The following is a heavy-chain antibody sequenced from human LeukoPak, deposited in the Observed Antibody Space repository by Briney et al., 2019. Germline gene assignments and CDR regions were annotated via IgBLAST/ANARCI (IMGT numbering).Heavy chain of an antibody. J-gene: IGHJ3*02. CDR3: ARETWIQLWKGAFDI. CDR1: SGSISSYY. CDR2: IYYSGST. V-gene: IGHV4-59*01. Sequence: SETLSLTCTVSSGSISSYYWSWIRQPPGKGLEWIGYIYYSGSTNYNPSLKSRVTISVDTSKNQFSLKLSSVTAADTAVYYCARETWIQLWKGAFDIWGQGTMVTVSS. D-gene: IGHD5-18*01.